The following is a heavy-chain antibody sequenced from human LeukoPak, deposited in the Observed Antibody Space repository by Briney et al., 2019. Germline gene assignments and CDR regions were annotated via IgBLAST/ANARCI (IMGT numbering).Heavy chain of an antibody. D-gene: IGHD6-19*01. Sequence: GGSLRLSCAASGFSFGSDWMSWLRQAPGKGLEWVANIRPDGGEKYYVDSVKGRFTISRDNAKNSLFLQMSSLRAEDTAVYFCARAGSGWSKYWGQGTLVTVSS. CDR1: GFSFGSDW. CDR2: IRPDGGEK. V-gene: IGHV3-7*01. CDR3: ARAGSGWSKY. J-gene: IGHJ4*02.